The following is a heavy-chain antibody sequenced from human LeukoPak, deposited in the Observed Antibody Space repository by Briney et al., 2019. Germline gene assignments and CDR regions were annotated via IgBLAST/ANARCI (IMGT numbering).Heavy chain of an antibody. CDR1: GNTFTNDY. Sequence: ASVKVSCKASGNTFTNDYMHWVRQAPGQGLEWMGLIDPSGGITTYAQKFQGRITVTRDTSTSTVYMELSSLTSEDTAVYYCATDLPTGYGSSDYWGQGTLDTVSS. D-gene: IGHD3-10*01. V-gene: IGHV1-46*01. CDR3: ATDLPTGYGSSDY. CDR2: IDPSGGIT. J-gene: IGHJ4*02.